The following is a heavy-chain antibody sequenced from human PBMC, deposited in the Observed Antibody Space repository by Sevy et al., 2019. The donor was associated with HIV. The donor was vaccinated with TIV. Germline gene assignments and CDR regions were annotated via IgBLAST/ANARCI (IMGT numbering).Heavy chain of an antibody. V-gene: IGHV3-30*18. CDR2: ISSDGSYR. CDR3: AKNRPPGGSLFSRHGMDV. CDR1: GFTFGTYD. Sequence: GGSLRLSCAASGFTFGTYDMHWLRQAPGKGLEWVAIISSDGSYRYYADSVRGRFSMSRDNSKNTMYLQISGLLIEDTAVYYCAKNRPPGGSLFSRHGMDVWGRGTTVTVSS. J-gene: IGHJ6*02. D-gene: IGHD3-16*01.